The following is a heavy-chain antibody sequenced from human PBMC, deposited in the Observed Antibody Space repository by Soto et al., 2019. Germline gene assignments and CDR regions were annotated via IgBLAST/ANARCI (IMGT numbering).Heavy chain of an antibody. CDR1: GFTFSNAW. CDR2: IKSDAYGGAI. Sequence: EVQLVESGGGLVKPGGSLRLSCAGSGFTFSNAWMSWVRRAPGKGLEWVGRIKSDAYGGAIDYAAPVKGRFTISRYDSKNTLLLQMNNLRAEDTAVYYCTTTKGRLEPPTNDFWGQGTPGIVSA. CDR3: TTTKGRLEPPTNDF. V-gene: IGHV3-15*01. J-gene: IGHJ4*02. D-gene: IGHD2-8*01.